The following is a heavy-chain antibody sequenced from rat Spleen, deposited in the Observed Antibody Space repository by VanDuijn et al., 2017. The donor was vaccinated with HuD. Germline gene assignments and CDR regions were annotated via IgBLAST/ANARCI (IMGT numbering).Heavy chain of an antibody. CDR3: ARDGQWFDY. D-gene: IGHD1-1*01. V-gene: IGHV5-29*01. CDR1: GFTFSDYY. J-gene: IGHJ2*01. CDR2: ISYDGSST. Sequence: EVQLVESDGGLVQPGRSLKLSCAASGFTFSDYYMAWVRQAPTKGLEWVATISYDGSSTYYRDSVKGRFTISRDNAKSTLHLQMDSLRSEDTATYYCARDGQWFDYWGQGVMVTVSS.